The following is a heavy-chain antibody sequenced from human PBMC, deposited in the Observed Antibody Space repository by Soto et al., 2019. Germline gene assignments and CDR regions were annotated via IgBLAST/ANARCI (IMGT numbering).Heavy chain of an antibody. J-gene: IGHJ4*02. D-gene: IGHD6-13*01. CDR1: GSTFSSYA. Sequence: SVKVSCKASGSTFSSYAISWVRQAPGQGLEWMGGIIPIFGTANYAQKFQGRVTITAGESTSTAYMELSSLRSEDTAVYYCARESQFSSSSFDYWGQGTLVTVSS. CDR2: IIPIFGTA. V-gene: IGHV1-69*13. CDR3: ARESQFSSSSFDY.